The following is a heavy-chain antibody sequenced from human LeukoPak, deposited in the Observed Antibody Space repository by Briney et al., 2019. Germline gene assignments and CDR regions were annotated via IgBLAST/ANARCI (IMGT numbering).Heavy chain of an antibody. J-gene: IGHJ3*02. CDR2: IYYSGST. CDR1: GGSISSGGYY. V-gene: IGHV4-61*08. D-gene: IGHD4-11*01. Sequence: SETLSLTCTVSGGSISSGGYYWSWIRQPPGKGLEWIGYIYYSGSTNYNPSLKSRVTISVDTSKNQFSLKLSSVTAADTAVYYCARHADYRPRVSDAFDIWGQGTMVTVSS. CDR3: ARHADYRPRVSDAFDI.